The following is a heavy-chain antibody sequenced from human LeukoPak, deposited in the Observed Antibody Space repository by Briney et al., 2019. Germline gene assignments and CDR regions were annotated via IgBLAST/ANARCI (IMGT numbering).Heavy chain of an antibody. CDR2: ISYYGSNK. V-gene: IGHV3-30*18. J-gene: IGHJ4*02. Sequence: SLRLSCAASGVTFSSSGMHWVRQAPGKGLEWVAVISYYGSNKYYADSVKGRFTISRDNSKNTLYLQMNSLRTEDTAIYYCAKGSLGGLANNGDYSVFDYWGQGTLVTVSS. CDR3: AKGSLGGLANNGDYSVFDY. D-gene: IGHD4-17*01. CDR1: GVTFSSSG.